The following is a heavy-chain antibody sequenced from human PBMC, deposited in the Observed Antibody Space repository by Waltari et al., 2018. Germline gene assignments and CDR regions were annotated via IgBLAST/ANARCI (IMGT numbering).Heavy chain of an antibody. J-gene: IGHJ5*02. CDR2: VNPDSGAT. Sequence: QVQLVQSGAEVLKPGASVKVSCQASGYTFINYEINWVRQAAGQGFEWMGWVNPDSGATAYAQKFRGRITMTWDTSISTAYMELSNLRSDDTAVLYCARGRDVFANFDYNWFDPWGQGTLVTVSS. CDR3: ARGRDVFANFDYNWFDP. V-gene: IGHV1-8*02. CDR1: GYTFINYE. D-gene: IGHD3-3*01.